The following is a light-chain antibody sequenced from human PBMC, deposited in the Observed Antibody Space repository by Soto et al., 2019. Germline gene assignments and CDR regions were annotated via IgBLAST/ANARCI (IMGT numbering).Light chain of an antibody. CDR2: TAS. CDR1: QSIGTS. Sequence: DIQMTQSPSSLSASVGDRVAITCRASQSIGTSLNWYQHIPGKAPRLLIYTASSLLSGVPSRFSGSGSGTHFILTINSPQPEDFATYYCQQSDSAPVTFGQGTNLEIK. CDR3: QQSDSAPVT. V-gene: IGKV1-39*01. J-gene: IGKJ2*01.